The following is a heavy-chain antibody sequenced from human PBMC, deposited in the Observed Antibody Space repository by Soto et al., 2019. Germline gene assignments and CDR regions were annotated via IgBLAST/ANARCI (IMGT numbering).Heavy chain of an antibody. J-gene: IGHJ6*02. Sequence: SVKVSCKASGGTFSSYAISWVRQAPGQGLEWMGGIIPIFGTANYAQKFQGRVTITADESTSTAYMELSSLRSEGTAVYYCARSPASRYNWNFGYYYGMDVWGQGTTVTVSS. CDR1: GGTFSSYA. CDR2: IIPIFGTA. D-gene: IGHD1-7*01. CDR3: ARSPASRYNWNFGYYYGMDV. V-gene: IGHV1-69*13.